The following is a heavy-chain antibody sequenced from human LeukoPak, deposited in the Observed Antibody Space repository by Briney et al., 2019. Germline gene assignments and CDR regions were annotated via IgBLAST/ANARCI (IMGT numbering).Heavy chain of an antibody. CDR1: GGSISSSSYY. Sequence: TSETLSLTCTVSGGSISSSSYYWSWIRQPPGKGLEWIGYIYYSGSTNYNPSLKSRVTISVDTSKNQFSLKLSSVTAADTAVYYCASHETGSFDYWGQGTLVTVSS. CDR3: ASHETGSFDY. V-gene: IGHV4-61*05. D-gene: IGHD1-1*01. CDR2: IYYSGST. J-gene: IGHJ4*02.